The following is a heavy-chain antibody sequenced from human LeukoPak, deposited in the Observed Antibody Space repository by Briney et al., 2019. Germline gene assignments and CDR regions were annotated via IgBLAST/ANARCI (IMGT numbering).Heavy chain of an antibody. Sequence: GGSLRLSCAASGFTFNHYAMNWVRQAPGKGLEWVASINSTTTYICYADSVKGRFTISRDNAKNTLYLQMNSLRAEDTAVYYCAKDGGQRPGNWFDPWGQGTLVTVSS. CDR1: GFTFNHYA. CDR2: INSTTTYI. D-gene: IGHD1-1*01. J-gene: IGHJ5*02. CDR3: AKDGGQRPGNWFDP. V-gene: IGHV3-21*04.